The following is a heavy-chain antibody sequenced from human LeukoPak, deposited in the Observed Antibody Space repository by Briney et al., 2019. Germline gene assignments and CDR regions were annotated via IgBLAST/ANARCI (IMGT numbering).Heavy chain of an antibody. CDR2: IIPILGIA. Sequence: SVKVSCKASGGTFSRYTISWVRQAPGQGLEWMGRIIPILGIANYAQKFQGRVTITADKSTSTAYMELSSLRSEDTAVYYCARAVSSSETGGYNWFDPWGQGTLVTVSS. V-gene: IGHV1-69*02. J-gene: IGHJ5*02. D-gene: IGHD2-2*01. CDR1: GGTFSRYT. CDR3: ARAVSSSETGGYNWFDP.